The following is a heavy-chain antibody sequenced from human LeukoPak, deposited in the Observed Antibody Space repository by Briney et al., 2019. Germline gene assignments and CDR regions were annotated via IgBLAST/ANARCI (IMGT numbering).Heavy chain of an antibody. CDR1: GHSFNSNW. D-gene: IGHD1-26*01. Sequence: GESLKISCKGSGHSFNSNWIGWVRQMPGKGLEWMGIIYPGDSDTRYSPPFQGQVIISADKSISTAYLQWSSLKASDSAMYYCAGLVGATNWFDPWGQGTLVTVSS. CDR3: AGLVGATNWFDP. J-gene: IGHJ5*02. V-gene: IGHV5-51*01. CDR2: IYPGDSDT.